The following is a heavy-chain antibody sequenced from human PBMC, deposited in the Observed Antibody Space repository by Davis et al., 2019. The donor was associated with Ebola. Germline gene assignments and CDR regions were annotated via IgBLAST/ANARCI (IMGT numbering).Heavy chain of an antibody. D-gene: IGHD3-10*01. Sequence: GESLKISCVASGFTFSTNWMSWVRQAPGKGLDWVANIKQDGSETNYVDSVKGRFTISRDNAKNSVYLQMNSLRAEDTAVYYCASPTGDYWGQGTLVTVSS. CDR2: IKQDGSET. V-gene: IGHV3-7*03. CDR3: ASPTGDY. CDR1: GFTFSTNW. J-gene: IGHJ4*02.